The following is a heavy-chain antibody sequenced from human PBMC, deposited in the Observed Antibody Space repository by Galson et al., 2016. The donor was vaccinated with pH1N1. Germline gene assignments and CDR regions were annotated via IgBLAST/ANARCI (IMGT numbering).Heavy chain of an antibody. D-gene: IGHD6-19*01. Sequence: SLRLSCAASGFTFSTYAMSWVRQAPGKGLEWVSVIYSGGSSPYYADSVKGRFTISRDNSKNTLYPQMNSLRAEDTAVYYCAKDQDSEGRYDAFDIWGQGTMVTVSS. CDR1: GFTFSTYA. CDR2: IYSGGSSP. CDR3: AKDQDSEGRYDAFDI. V-gene: IGHV3-23*03. J-gene: IGHJ3*02.